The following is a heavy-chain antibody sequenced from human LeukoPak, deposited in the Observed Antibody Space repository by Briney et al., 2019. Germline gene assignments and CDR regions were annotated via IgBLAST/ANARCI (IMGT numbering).Heavy chain of an antibody. V-gene: IGHV3-72*01. CDR3: ARGGTGLQQTFLDY. CDR1: GFTFSDHY. D-gene: IGHD4-11*01. J-gene: IGHJ4*02. Sequence: PGGSLRLSCAASGFTFSDHYMDWVRQAPGKGLEWVGRSRNKDNSYFTEYAASVTGRFTISRDDSKNSLQMNSLKTEDTAVYYCARGGTGLQQTFLDYWGQGTLVTVSS. CDR2: SRNKDNSYFT.